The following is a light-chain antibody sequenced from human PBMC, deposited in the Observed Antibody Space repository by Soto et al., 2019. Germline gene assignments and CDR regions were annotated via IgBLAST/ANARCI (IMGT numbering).Light chain of an antibody. Sequence: DIQMTQSPSSLSASVGDRVTITCRASQSISSYLNWYQEQPGKAPKLLIYAASSLQSGVPSRFSGSGSGTDFTLTISSLQPEAFETYYCQQSSRTHQEFVQGTKVNI. J-gene: IGKJ1*01. CDR1: QSISSY. V-gene: IGKV1-39*01. CDR3: QQSSRTHQE. CDR2: AAS.